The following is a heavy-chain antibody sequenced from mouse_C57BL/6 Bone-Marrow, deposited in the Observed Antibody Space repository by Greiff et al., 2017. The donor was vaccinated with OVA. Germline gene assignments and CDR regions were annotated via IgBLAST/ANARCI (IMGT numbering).Heavy chain of an antibody. Sequence: VKLVESGPGLVKPSQSLFLTCSITGFPITSGYYWIWIRQSPGKPLEWMGYITHSGETFYNPSLQSPISITRETSKNQFFLQLNSVTTEDTAMYYCAGARYDYRYFDVWGTGTTVTVSS. D-gene: IGHD2-4*01. J-gene: IGHJ1*03. CDR2: ITHSGET. V-gene: IGHV12-3*01. CDR1: GFPITSGYY. CDR3: AGARYDYRYFDV.